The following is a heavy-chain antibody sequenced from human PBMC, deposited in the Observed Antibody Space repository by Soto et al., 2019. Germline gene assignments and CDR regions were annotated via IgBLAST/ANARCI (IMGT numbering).Heavy chain of an antibody. CDR2: ISSSGSTI. V-gene: IGHV3-11*01. J-gene: IGHJ3*02. CDR3: ATKMYYDFWSGYPDAFDI. D-gene: IGHD3-3*01. CDR1: GFTFSDYY. Sequence: QVQLVESGGGLVKPGGSLRLSCAASGFTFSDYYMSWIRQAPGKGLEWVSYISSSGSTIYYADSVKGRFTISRDNAKNSLYLQMNSLRAEDTAVYYCATKMYYDFWSGYPDAFDIWGQGTMVTVSS.